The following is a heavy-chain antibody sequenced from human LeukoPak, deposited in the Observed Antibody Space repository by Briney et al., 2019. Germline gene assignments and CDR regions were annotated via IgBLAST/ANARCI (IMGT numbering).Heavy chain of an antibody. CDR1: GYTFTSYG. D-gene: IGHD2-15*01. Sequence: ASVKVSCKASGYTFTSYGISWVRQAPGQRLEWMGWISAYNGNTDYAQKLQGRVTMTTDTSTSTAYMELRSLRSDDTAVYYCVRDRWSQQSAGWFDYWGQGTLVTVSS. J-gene: IGHJ4*02. V-gene: IGHV1-18*01. CDR3: VRDRWSQQSAGWFDY. CDR2: ISAYNGNT.